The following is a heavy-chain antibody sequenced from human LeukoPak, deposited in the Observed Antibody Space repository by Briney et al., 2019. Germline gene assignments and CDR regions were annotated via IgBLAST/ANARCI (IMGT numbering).Heavy chain of an antibody. CDR2: ISSSSSYI. J-gene: IGHJ4*02. V-gene: IGHV3-21*01. D-gene: IGHD6-19*01. CDR1: GFTFSSYS. Sequence: GGSLRLSCAASGFTFSSYSMNWVRQAPGKGMEWVSSISSSSSYIYYADSVKGRFTISRDNAKNSLYLQMNSLRAEDTAVYYCARNPPLFVVAGEAHWGQGTLVTVSS. CDR3: ARNPPLFVVAGEAH.